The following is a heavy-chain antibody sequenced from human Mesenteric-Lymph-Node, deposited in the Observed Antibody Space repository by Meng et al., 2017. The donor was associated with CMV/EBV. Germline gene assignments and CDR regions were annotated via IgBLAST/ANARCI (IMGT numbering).Heavy chain of an antibody. V-gene: IGHV4-61*01. J-gene: IGHJ6*02. Sequence: GPLRLSCTVSGGTVTSGSYYWSWIRQPPGRRLEFIGYIYYTGSTNYNPSLKSRLTISVDTSKNQFSLRLSSVTAADTALYYCARSGNYDFWSGTIMDVWGPGTTVTVSS. D-gene: IGHD3-3*01. CDR2: IYYTGST. CDR1: GGTVTSGSYY. CDR3: ARSGNYDFWSGTIMDV.